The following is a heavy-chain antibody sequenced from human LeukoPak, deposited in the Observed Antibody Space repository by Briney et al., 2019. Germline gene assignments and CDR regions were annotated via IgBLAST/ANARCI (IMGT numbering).Heavy chain of an antibody. V-gene: IGHV3-23*01. CDR2: ISGSGGST. D-gene: IGHD5-12*01. J-gene: IGHJ4*02. CDR1: GFTFSSYA. CDR3: AKGSGRSGYDSDPFDY. Sequence: PGGSLRLSCAASGFTFSSYAMSWVRQAPGKGLEWVSAISGSGGSTYYADSVKGRFTISRDNSKNTLYLQMNSLRAEDTAVYYCAKGSGRSGYDSDPFDYWGQGTLVTVSS.